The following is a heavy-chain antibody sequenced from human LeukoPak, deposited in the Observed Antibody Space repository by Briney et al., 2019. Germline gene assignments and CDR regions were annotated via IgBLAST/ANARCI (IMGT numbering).Heavy chain of an antibody. CDR3: ARGRSGYYPYYFDY. CDR1: GFTFSSYG. V-gene: IGHV3-33*01. CDR2: IWHDGSNK. Sequence: QPGRSLRLSCAASGFTFSSYGMHWVRQAPGKGLEWVAVIWHDGSNKYYADSVKGRFTISRDNSKNTLYLQMNSLRAEDTAVYYCARGRSGYYPYYFDYWGQGTLVTVSS. D-gene: IGHD3-22*01. J-gene: IGHJ4*02.